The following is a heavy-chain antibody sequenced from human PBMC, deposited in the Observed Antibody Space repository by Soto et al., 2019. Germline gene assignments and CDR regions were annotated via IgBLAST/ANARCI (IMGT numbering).Heavy chain of an antibody. J-gene: IGHJ6*02. D-gene: IGHD3-22*01. CDR3: ASSVYSSGYYSDYYYGMDV. V-gene: IGHV5-51*01. CDR2: IYPGDSDT. CDR1: GYNFSRYW. Sequence: SLKISCKGFGYNFSRYWVGWGGQMPGEGLGWMGIIYPGDSDTRYSPSFQGQVTISADKSISTAYLQWSSLKASDTAMYYCASSVYSSGYYSDYYYGMDVWGQGTTVTVSS.